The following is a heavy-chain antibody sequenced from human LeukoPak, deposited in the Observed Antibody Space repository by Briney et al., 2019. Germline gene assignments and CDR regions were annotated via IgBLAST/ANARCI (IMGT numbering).Heavy chain of an antibody. J-gene: IGHJ3*02. V-gene: IGHV4-59*01. D-gene: IGHD3-22*01. CDR2: IYYSGST. CDR3: AGITMIVVAHAFDI. Sequence: PSETLSLTCTVSGGSISSYYWSWIRQPPGKGLEWIGYIYYSGSTNYNPSLKSRVIISVDTSKNQFSLKLSSVTAADTAVYYCAGITMIVVAHAFDIWGQGTMVTVSS. CDR1: GGSISSYY.